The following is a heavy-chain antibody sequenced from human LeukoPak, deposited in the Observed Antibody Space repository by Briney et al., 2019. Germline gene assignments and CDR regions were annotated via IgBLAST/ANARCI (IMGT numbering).Heavy chain of an antibody. CDR1: GFSLSTSGVG. CDR2: IYWNDDK. CDR3: AHRRTNYYDFWSVYDFDY. J-gene: IGHJ4*02. D-gene: IGHD3-3*01. V-gene: IGHV2-5*01. Sequence: SGPTLVNPPQTLTLTCTFSGFSLSTSGVGVGWIRQPQGKALEWLALIYWNDDKRYSPSLKSRLTITKNTSKNQVVLTMTNMDTVDTATYYCAHRRTNYYDFWSVYDFDYWGQGTLVTVSS.